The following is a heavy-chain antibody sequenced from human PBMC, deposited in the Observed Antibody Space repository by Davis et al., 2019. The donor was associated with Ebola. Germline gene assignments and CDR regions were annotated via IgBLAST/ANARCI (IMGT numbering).Heavy chain of an antibody. D-gene: IGHD3-10*01. CDR1: GYSINRGFT. J-gene: IGHJ3*02. V-gene: IGHV4-38-2*02. CDR3: ARENSYGLRNAFDI. Sequence: SETLSLTCTVSGYSINRGFTWGWIRQPPGKGLEWIGSIYHSGSTNYSPSLKSRVTISADTSKNQFSLRLKSVTAADTAMYYCARENSYGLRNAFDIWGRGTMVTVSS. CDR2: IYHSGST.